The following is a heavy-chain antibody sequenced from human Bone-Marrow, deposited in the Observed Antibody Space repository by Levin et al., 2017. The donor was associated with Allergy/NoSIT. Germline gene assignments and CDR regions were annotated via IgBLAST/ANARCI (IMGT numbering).Heavy chain of an antibody. CDR1: GFTFSNAW. J-gene: IGHJ4*02. Sequence: LSLTCAASGFTFSNAWMNWVRQAPGKGLEWVGRIKGKTDGGTTDYAAPVKGRFTISRDDSKNTLYLQINSLKTEDTAVYYCTTRPGGGDYWGQGTLVTVSS. D-gene: IGHD2-15*01. V-gene: IGHV3-15*07. CDR3: TTRPGGGDY. CDR2: IKGKTDGGTT.